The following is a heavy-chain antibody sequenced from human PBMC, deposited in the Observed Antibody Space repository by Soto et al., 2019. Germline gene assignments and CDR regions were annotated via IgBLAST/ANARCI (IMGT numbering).Heavy chain of an antibody. Sequence: TLSLTCTVSGGSISSGGYYWSWIRQHPGKGLEWIGYIYYSGSTYYNPSLKSRVTISVDTSKNQFSLKLSSVTAADTAVYYCARGYDSSGYAAVGEYFDYWGQGTLVTVSS. CDR1: GGSISSGGYY. V-gene: IGHV4-31*03. CDR3: ARGYDSSGYAAVGEYFDY. D-gene: IGHD3-22*01. J-gene: IGHJ4*02. CDR2: IYYSGST.